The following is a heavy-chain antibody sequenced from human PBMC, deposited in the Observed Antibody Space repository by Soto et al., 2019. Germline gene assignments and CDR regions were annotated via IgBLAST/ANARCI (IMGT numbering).Heavy chain of an antibody. CDR1: GCTFSSYT. D-gene: IGHD4-17*01. Sequence: QVQLVQSGAEVKKPGSSVKVSCKASGCTFSSYTISWVRQAPGQGLEWMGRIIPILGIANYTQKFQGRVRITANQSTSTAYMELSSLRSEDTAVYYCARERTTVKCDFDIWGQGKMVTVSS. J-gene: IGHJ3*02. V-gene: IGHV1-69*08. CDR2: IIPILGIA. CDR3: ARERTTVKCDFDI.